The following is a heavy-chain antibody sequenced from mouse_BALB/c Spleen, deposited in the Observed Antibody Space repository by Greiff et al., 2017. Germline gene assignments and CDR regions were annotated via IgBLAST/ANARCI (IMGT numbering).Heavy chain of an antibody. CDR2: ISSGSSTI. V-gene: IGHV5-17*02. D-gene: IGHD1-2*01. CDR1: GFTFSSFG. J-gene: IGHJ3*01. CDR3: ARPGYVAWFAY. Sequence: EVQVVESGGGLVQPGGSRKLSCAASGFTFSSFGMHWVRQAPEKGLEWVAYISSGSSTIYYADTVKGRFTISRDNPKNTLFLQMTSLRSEDTAMYYCARPGYVAWFAYWGQGTLVTVSA.